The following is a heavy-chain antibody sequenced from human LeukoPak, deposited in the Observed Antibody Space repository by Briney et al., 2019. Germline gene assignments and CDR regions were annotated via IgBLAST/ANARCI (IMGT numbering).Heavy chain of an antibody. V-gene: IGHV3-30*02. CDR1: GFTFSSYG. CDR2: IRYDGSNK. CDR3: ARVLRLERPYYYYYMDV. J-gene: IGHJ6*03. Sequence: GGSLRLSCAVSGFTFSSYGMHWVRQAPGKGLEWVAFIRYDGSNKYYADSVKGRFTISRDNAKNSLYLQMNSLRAEDTALYHCARVLRLERPYYYYYMDVWGKGTTVTISS. D-gene: IGHD1-1*01.